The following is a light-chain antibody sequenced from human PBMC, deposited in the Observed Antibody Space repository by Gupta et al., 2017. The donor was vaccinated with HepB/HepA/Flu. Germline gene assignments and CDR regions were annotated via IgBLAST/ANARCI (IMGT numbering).Light chain of an antibody. CDR1: SSNIGVNT. J-gene: IGLJ3*02. CDR2: SDH. V-gene: IGLV1-44*01. Sequence: YELTQPPSASGTPGQRVTITCSRSSSNIGVNTVSWYQQVPGMAPKLLIYSDHQRPSGVPDRFSGSKSGTSASLAISGLQSEDETDYYCAAWDDSLNGMMFGGGTKLTVL. CDR3: AAWDDSLNGMM.